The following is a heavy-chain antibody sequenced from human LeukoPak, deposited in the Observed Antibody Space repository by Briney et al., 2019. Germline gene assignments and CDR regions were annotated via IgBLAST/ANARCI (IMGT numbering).Heavy chain of an antibody. CDR3: AKDRSSSWTFDY. D-gene: IGHD6-13*01. CDR2: ISHDGSDK. V-gene: IGHV3-30*18. Sequence: GGSLRLSCAASGFTFSSYGMHWVRQAPGKGLEWVAVISHDGSDKHYADPVKGRFTISRDNSKNTLYLQMNSLRAEDTAVYYCAKDRSSSWTFDYWGQGTPVTVSS. J-gene: IGHJ4*02. CDR1: GFTFSSYG.